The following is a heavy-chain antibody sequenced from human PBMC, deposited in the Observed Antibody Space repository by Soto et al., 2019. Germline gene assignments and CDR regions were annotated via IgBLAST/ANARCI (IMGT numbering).Heavy chain of an antibody. J-gene: IGHJ4*02. D-gene: IGHD1-1*01. CDR3: ASTSTGTPRYYFDY. CDR1: GFTFSSYA. V-gene: IGHV3-23*01. Sequence: GGSLRLSCAASGFTFSSYAMSWVRQAPGKGLEWVSGISGSGDSTYYADSVKGRFTISRDNSKNTLYLQMNSLRAEDTAVYYCASTSTGTPRYYFDYWGQGTLVTVSS. CDR2: ISGSGDST.